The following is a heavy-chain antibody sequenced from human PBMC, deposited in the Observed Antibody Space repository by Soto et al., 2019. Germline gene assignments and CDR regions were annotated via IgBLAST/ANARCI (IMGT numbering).Heavy chain of an antibody. V-gene: IGHV1-69*13. Sequence: GASVKVSCKASGGTFSSYAISWVRQAPGQGLEWMGGIIPIFGTANYAQKFQGRVTITADESTSTAYMELSSLRSEDTAVYYCARDPSPSRHSSGYHYWGQGTLVTVSS. CDR2: IIPIFGTA. J-gene: IGHJ4*02. CDR3: ARDPSPSRHSSGYHY. D-gene: IGHD3-22*01. CDR1: GGTFSSYA.